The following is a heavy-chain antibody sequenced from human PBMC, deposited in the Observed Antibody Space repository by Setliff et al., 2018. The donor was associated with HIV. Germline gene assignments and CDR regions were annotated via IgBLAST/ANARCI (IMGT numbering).Heavy chain of an antibody. D-gene: IGHD6-19*01. Sequence: GGSLRLSCAASGFTFTNYAMNWVRQAPGKGLEWVSSISSSSSYIYYADSLKGRFTITRDNAKNSLYLQMNSLRAEDTAVYYCARDLRWYDSSGSHDALDIWGQGTMVTVSS. V-gene: IGHV3-21*04. CDR2: ISSSSSYI. CDR1: GFTFTNYA. CDR3: ARDLRWYDSSGSHDALDI. J-gene: IGHJ3*02.